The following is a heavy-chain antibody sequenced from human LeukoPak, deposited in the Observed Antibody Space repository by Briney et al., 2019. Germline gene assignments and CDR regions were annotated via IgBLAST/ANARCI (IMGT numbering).Heavy chain of an antibody. J-gene: IGHJ6*03. V-gene: IGHV4-59*04. CDR1: GGSISSYY. CDR3: ARSQRLYYYYMDV. Sequence: PSETLSLTCTVSGGSISSYYWSWIRQPPGKGLEWIGSIYYSGSTYYNPSLKSRVTISVDTSKNEFSLKLTSVTAADTSVYYCARSQRLYYYYMDVWGKGTTVTISS. CDR2: IYYSGST.